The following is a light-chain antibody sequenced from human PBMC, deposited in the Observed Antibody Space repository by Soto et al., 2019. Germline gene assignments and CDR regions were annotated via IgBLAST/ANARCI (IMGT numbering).Light chain of an antibody. J-gene: IGKJ1*01. CDR2: GAS. CDR1: QSVGSN. CDR3: QQCDNWLRT. V-gene: IGKV3-15*01. Sequence: EIAMTQSPATLSVSPGERATLSCRASQSVGSNLAWYQQKPGQAPRLLIYGASTRATGIPARFSGSGSGTEFTLTISSLQSEDFAVYYCQQCDNWLRTFGQGTKV.